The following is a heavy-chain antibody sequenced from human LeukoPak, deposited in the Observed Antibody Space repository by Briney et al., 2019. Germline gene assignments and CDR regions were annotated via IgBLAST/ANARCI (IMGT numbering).Heavy chain of an antibody. CDR2: ITSSGDST. CDR1: GFTFSSYA. V-gene: IGHV3-23*01. D-gene: IGHD6-6*01. Sequence: PGGSLRLSCAASGFTFSSYAMSWVRQAPGKGLEWVSTITSSGDSTYYADSVKGRFTISRDSSKTTLYVQMNSLRVEDTALYYCAKARWGSISSEHDYWGQGTLVTVST. J-gene: IGHJ4*02. CDR3: AKARWGSISSEHDY.